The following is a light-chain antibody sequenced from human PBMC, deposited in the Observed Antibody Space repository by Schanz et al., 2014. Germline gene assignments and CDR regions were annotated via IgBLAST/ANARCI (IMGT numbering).Light chain of an antibody. CDR3: SSHASNNPRVV. V-gene: IGLV1-47*01. J-gene: IGLJ2*01. Sequence: QSVLTQPPSASGTPGQRVTISCSGSSSNIGSNYVYWYQQLPGTAPKLLIYKNNQRPSGVPDRFSGSKSGTSASLAISGLRSEDEADYYCSSHASNNPRVVFGGGTKVTV. CDR2: KNN. CDR1: SSNIGSNY.